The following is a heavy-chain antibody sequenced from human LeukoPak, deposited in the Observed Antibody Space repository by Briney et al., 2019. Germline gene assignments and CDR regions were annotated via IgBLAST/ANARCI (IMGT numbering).Heavy chain of an antibody. V-gene: IGHV3-30*18. Sequence: GGSLRLSCAASGFTFSSYGMHWVRQAPGKGLEWVAVISYDGSNKYYADSVKGRFTISRDNSKNTLYLQMNSLRAEDTAVYFCAKDRNIGPATYYFDYWGQGALVTVSS. D-gene: IGHD2-2*01. J-gene: IGHJ4*02. CDR1: GFTFSSYG. CDR2: ISYDGSNK. CDR3: AKDRNIGPATYYFDY.